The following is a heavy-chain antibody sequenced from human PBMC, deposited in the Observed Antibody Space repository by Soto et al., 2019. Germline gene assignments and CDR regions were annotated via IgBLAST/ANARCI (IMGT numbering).Heavy chain of an antibody. V-gene: IGHV3-21*01. CDR3: ARAPPYIEVAGPSDY. J-gene: IGHJ4*02. D-gene: IGHD6-19*01. Sequence: EVQLVESGGGLVKPGGSLRLSCAASGFTFSSYTMNWVRQAPGKGLEWVSSISSSSSYIYYADSVKGRFTISRDDAKNSLYLQMNSLRAEDTAVYYCARAPPYIEVAGPSDYWGQGTLVTVSS. CDR2: ISSSSSYI. CDR1: GFTFSSYT.